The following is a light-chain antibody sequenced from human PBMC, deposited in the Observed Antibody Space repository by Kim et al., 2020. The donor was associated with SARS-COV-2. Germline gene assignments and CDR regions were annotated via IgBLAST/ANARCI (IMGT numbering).Light chain of an antibody. CDR1: QSLVHGDGNTY. J-gene: IGKJ1*01. CDR2: RTS. CDR3: MQGTHWPWT. V-gene: IGKV2-30*02. Sequence: DVVMTQSPLSLPVTLGQPASISCRSSQSLVHGDGNTYLNWFHQRPGQSPRRLIYRTSNRDSGVPDRLSGSGTGTDFTLKISRVEAEDVGVYFCMQGTHWPWTFGQGTKVDIK.